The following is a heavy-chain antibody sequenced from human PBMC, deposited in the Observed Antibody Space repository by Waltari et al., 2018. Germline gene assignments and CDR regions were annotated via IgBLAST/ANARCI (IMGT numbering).Heavy chain of an antibody. Sequence: QVQLVQSGAEVKKPGSSVKVSCKASGDTFNDYAITWVRQAPGQGLEWMGGVIPMIVSTNYENDFPGIGTITTDESTNTAYMARRGLRSEDTAVYYCARRSNYYETSGYLDFWGQGTLVTVSS. J-gene: IGHJ4*02. V-gene: IGHV1-69*05. CDR3: ARRSNYYETSGYLDF. D-gene: IGHD3-22*01. CDR1: GDTFNDYA. CDR2: VIPMIVST.